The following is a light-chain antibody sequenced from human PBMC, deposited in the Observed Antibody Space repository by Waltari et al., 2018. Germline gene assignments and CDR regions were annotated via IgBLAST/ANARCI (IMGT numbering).Light chain of an antibody. Sequence: DIEITQSPSSLSASVGDRVTITCRASQTISSYLNWYQQKPGKAPKLLINAASSLQSGVPSRFSGSGSGTDFTLTVSSLQPEDFATYYCQQSYSTPWTFGQGTKVEIK. V-gene: IGKV1-39*01. CDR3: QQSYSTPWT. J-gene: IGKJ1*01. CDR2: AAS. CDR1: QTISSY.